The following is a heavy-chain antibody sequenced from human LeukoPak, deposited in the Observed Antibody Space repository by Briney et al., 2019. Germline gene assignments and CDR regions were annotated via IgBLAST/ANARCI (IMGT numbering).Heavy chain of an antibody. CDR3: ARSDWKQQLVPDYFDY. D-gene: IGHD6-13*01. CDR2: INHSGST. V-gene: IGHV4-34*01. Sequence: SETLSLTCAVYGGSFSGYYWSWIRQPPGKGLEWIGEINHSGSTNYNPSLKSRVTISVDTSKNQFSLKLSSVTAADTAVYYRARSDWKQQLVPDYFDYWGQGTLVTVSS. J-gene: IGHJ4*02. CDR1: GGSFSGYY.